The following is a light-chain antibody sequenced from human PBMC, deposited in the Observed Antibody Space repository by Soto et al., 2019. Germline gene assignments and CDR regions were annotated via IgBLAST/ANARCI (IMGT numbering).Light chain of an antibody. J-gene: IGKJ5*01. V-gene: IGKV1-39*01. CDR2: AAS. Sequence: DIQMTQSPSSLSASVGDRVTITCRASESIARHLNWYQQKPGKAPKLLIYAASSLQNGVPSRFRGGGSGTDFTLTISHLQPEDFATYYCQKTYSTLSITFGPGTRLEIK. CDR1: ESIARH. CDR3: QKTYSTLSIT.